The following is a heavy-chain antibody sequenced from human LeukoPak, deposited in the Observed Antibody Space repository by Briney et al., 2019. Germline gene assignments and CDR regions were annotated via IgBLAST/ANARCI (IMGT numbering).Heavy chain of an antibody. D-gene: IGHD6-19*01. V-gene: IGHV4-39*01. CDR1: GGSISSSSYY. J-gene: IGHJ5*02. Sequence: SETPSLTCTVSGGSISSSSYYRGWIRQPPGKGLEWIGSIYYSGSTYYNPSLKSRVTISVDTSKNQFSLKLSSVTAADTAVYYCARPSSGWSNWFDPWGQGTLVTVSS. CDR2: IYYSGST. CDR3: ARPSSGWSNWFDP.